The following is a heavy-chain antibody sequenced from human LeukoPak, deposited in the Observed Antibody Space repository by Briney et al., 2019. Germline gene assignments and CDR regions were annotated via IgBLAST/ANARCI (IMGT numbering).Heavy chain of an antibody. CDR2: ISWNSGSI. CDR3: AKDASSTGAVAAAGDY. V-gene: IGHV3-9*01. CDR1: GFTFDDYA. J-gene: IGHJ4*02. D-gene: IGHD6-19*01. Sequence: GRSLGLSCAASGFTFDDYAMHWVRQAPGKGLEWVSGISWNSGSIGYADSVKGRFTISRDNAKNSLYLQMNSLRAEDTALYYCAKDASSTGAVAAAGDYWGQGTLVTVSS.